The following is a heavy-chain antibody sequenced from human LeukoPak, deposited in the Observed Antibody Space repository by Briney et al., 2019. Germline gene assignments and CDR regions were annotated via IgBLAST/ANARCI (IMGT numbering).Heavy chain of an antibody. CDR2: ISGSSAYI. Sequence: GGSLRLSCAASGFTFSTCGMNWVRQAPGKGLEWVSSISGSSAYIYYADSVKGRFTISRDNAKNSLYLQMNSLRAEDTAVYYCARGSEWSSGVSDYWGQGTLVTVSS. J-gene: IGHJ4*02. CDR1: GFTFSTCG. V-gene: IGHV3-21*01. CDR3: ARGSEWSSGVSDY. D-gene: IGHD3-3*01.